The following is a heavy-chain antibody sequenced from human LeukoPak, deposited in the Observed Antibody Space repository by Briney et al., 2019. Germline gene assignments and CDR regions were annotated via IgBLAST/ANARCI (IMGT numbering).Heavy chain of an antibody. Sequence: SETLSLTCTVSGGSISSSSYYWGWIRQPPGKGLEWIGSIYYSGSTYYNPSLKSRVTISVDTSKNQFSLKLSSVTAADTAVYYCASRGSCYHSLFDYWGQGTLVTVSS. CDR2: IYYSGST. CDR1: GGSISSSSYY. V-gene: IGHV4-39*01. CDR3: ASRGSCYHSLFDY. D-gene: IGHD1-26*01. J-gene: IGHJ4*02.